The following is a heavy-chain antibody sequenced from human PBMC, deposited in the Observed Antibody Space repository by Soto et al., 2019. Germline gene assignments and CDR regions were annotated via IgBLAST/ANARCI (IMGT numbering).Heavy chain of an antibody. D-gene: IGHD3-22*01. J-gene: IGHJ4*02. Sequence: TSETLSLTCAVYGGSFSGYYWSWIRQPPGKGLEWIGEINHSGSTNYNPSLKSRLTISVDTSKNQFSLKLSSVTAADTAVYYCARGNYYDSSGYYDYWGQGTLVTVSS. CDR2: INHSGST. CDR3: ARGNYYDSSGYYDY. CDR1: GGSFSGYY. V-gene: IGHV4-34*01.